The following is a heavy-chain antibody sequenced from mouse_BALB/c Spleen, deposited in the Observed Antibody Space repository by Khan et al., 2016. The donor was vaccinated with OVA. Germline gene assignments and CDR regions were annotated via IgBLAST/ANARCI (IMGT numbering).Heavy chain of an antibody. CDR3: ARGRGHYRFAY. CDR2: ISTYYGDT. CDR1: GYTFTDFA. Sequence: QVQLKESGAELVRPGVSVKISCKGSGYTFTDFAMHWVKQSHAKSLEWIGVISTYYGDTNYNQNFKGKATMTVDKSSSTVYMELARLTSEDSAIYYCARGRGHYRFAYWGQGTLVTVSA. V-gene: IGHV1S137*01. J-gene: IGHJ3*01. D-gene: IGHD2-1*01.